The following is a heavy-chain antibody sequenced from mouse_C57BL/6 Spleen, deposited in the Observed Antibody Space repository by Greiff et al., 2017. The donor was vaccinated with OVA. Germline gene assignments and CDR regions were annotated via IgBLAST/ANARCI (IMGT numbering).Heavy chain of an antibody. CDR3: ARNLGYSNYWYFEV. V-gene: IGHV2-9-1*01. Sequence: VQLQESGPGLVAPSQSLSITCTVSGFSLTSSALSWVRQPPGKGLEWLGVIWTGGGTNYNSALKSRLSISKDNSKSQVFLKMNSLQTDDTARYYCARNLGYSNYWYFEVWGTGTTVTVSS. D-gene: IGHD2-5*01. CDR2: IWTGGGT. CDR1: GFSLTSSA. J-gene: IGHJ1*03.